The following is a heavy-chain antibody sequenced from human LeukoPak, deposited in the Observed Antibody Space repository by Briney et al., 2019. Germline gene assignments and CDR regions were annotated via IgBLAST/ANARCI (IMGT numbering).Heavy chain of an antibody. CDR3: AREWGRIAVAGGPGY. D-gene: IGHD6-19*01. CDR1: GFIFSNYG. CDR2: IWYDGRTK. J-gene: IGHJ4*02. Sequence: GGSLRLSCEVSGFIFSNYGMHWVRQAPGKGLEWLPLIWYDGRTKFHADSVKGRFTISRDNSANTLYLQMSSLRVEDTAVYYCAREWGRIAVAGGPGYWGQGARVTVSS. V-gene: IGHV3-33*01.